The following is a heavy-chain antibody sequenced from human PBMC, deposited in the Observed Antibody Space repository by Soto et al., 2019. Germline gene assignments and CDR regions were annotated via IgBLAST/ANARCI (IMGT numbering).Heavy chain of an antibody. Sequence: PGESLKISCQGSGYTFSNHWINWVRLVPGKGLEWMGIILPRDSDTRYSPSLQGQVIISVDKSTNTAYLQWTRLTASDTAIYYCAKSIEGGPMDVWGQGTTVTVSS. CDR1: GYTFSNHW. CDR2: ILPRDSDT. D-gene: IGHD1-26*01. CDR3: AKSIEGGPMDV. J-gene: IGHJ6*02. V-gene: IGHV5-51*01.